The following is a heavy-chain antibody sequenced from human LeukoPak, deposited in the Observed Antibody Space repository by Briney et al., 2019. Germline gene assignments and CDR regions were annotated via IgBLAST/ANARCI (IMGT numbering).Heavy chain of an antibody. Sequence: GGSLRLSCAGTGFTFSNYWMNWVRQAPGKGLEWVANIKEDGSRINYVDSVKGRFTISRDNAKNSVYLQMDNRSAEDTAVYYCVGSSGWLFDYWGQGILVAVSS. J-gene: IGHJ4*02. D-gene: IGHD6-19*01. CDR2: IKEDGSRI. V-gene: IGHV3-7*01. CDR1: GFTFSNYW. CDR3: VGSSGWLFDY.